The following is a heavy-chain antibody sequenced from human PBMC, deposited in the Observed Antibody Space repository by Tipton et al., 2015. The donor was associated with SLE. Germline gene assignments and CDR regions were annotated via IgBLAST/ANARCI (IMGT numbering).Heavy chain of an antibody. V-gene: IGHV3-30*18. CDR1: GFTFSSYG. D-gene: IGHD3-16*01. J-gene: IGHJ4*02. CDR2: IWYDGSNK. CDR3: AKHSGGGALDY. Sequence: SLRLSCAASGFTFSSYGMHWVRQAPGKGLEWVAVIWYDGSNKYYADSVKGRFTISRDNSKNTLYLQMNSLRAEDTAVYYCAKHSGGGALDYWGQGTLVTLSS.